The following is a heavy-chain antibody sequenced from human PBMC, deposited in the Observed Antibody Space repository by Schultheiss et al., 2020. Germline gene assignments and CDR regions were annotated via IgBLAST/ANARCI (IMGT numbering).Heavy chain of an antibody. CDR2: FDPEDGET. D-gene: IGHD3-10*01. CDR3: ATDLSGLVSGSYYNLGWFDP. V-gene: IGHV1-24*01. CDR1: GYTLTELS. Sequence: ASVKVSCKVSGYTLTELSMHWVRQAPGKGLEWMGGFDPEDGETIYAQKFQGRVTMTEDTSTDTAYMELSSLRSEDTAVYYCATDLSGLVSGSYYNLGWFDPWGQGTLVTVSS. J-gene: IGHJ5*02.